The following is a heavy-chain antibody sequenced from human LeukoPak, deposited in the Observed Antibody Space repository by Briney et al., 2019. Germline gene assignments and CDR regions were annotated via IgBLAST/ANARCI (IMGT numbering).Heavy chain of an antibody. V-gene: IGHV1-2*06. Sequence: GASVKVSCKASGYTFTGYYMHWVRQAPGQGLEWMGRINPNSDGTNYAQKFQGRVTMTRDTSISTAYMELSRLRSDDTAVYYCARDKPYYYDSRDYWGQGTLVTVSS. CDR2: INPNSDGT. J-gene: IGHJ4*02. D-gene: IGHD3-22*01. CDR3: ARDKPYYYDSRDY. CDR1: GYTFTGYY.